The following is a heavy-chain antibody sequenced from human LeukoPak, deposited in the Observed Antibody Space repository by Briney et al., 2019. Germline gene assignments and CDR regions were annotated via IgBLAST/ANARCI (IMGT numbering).Heavy chain of an antibody. Sequence: GGSLRLSCAASGFTFSTPAMHWVRQAPGKGLEWVAVISYDGSNKYYADSVKGRFTISRDNSKNTLYLQMNSLRAEDTAVYYCAKRYYYDSSGYDYWGQGTLVTVSS. V-gene: IGHV3-30*18. J-gene: IGHJ4*02. CDR1: GFTFSTPA. CDR2: ISYDGSNK. CDR3: AKRYYYDSSGYDY. D-gene: IGHD3-22*01.